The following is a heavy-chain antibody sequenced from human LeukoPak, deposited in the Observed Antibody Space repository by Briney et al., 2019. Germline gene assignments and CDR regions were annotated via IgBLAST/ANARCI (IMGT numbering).Heavy chain of an antibody. CDR3: AREGREYYDFWSGSNWFDP. CDR1: GYTFSTYG. J-gene: IGHJ5*02. CDR2: ISAYNGNT. D-gene: IGHD3-3*01. V-gene: IGHV1-18*01. Sequence: ASVKVSCKASGYTFSTYGISWVRQAPGQGLEWMGWISAYNGNTNYAQKLQGRVTMTTDTSTSTAYMELRSLRSDDTAVYYCAREGREYYDFWSGSNWFDPWGQGTLVTVSS.